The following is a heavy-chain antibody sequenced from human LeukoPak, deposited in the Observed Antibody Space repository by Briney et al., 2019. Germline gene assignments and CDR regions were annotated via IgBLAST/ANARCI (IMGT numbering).Heavy chain of an antibody. CDR1: GGSFSGYY. CDR3: ARAPRLRFDY. V-gene: IGHV4-34*01. Sequence: PSETLSLTCAVYGGSFSGYYWSWIRQPPGKGLDWIGEINHSGSTNYNPSLKSRVTISVDTSKNQFSLKLSSVTAADTAVYYCARAPRLRFDYWGQGTLVTVSS. D-gene: IGHD5-12*01. J-gene: IGHJ4*02. CDR2: INHSGST.